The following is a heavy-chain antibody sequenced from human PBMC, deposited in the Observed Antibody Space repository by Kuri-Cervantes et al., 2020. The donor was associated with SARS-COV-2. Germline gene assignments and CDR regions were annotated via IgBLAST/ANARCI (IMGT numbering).Heavy chain of an antibody. J-gene: IGHJ3*01. D-gene: IGHD1-1*01. CDR1: GFTFNAYS. CDR2: ISSNGETT. V-gene: IGHV3-64D*06. Sequence: GESLKISCSAFGFTFNAYSMHWVRQAPGKGLEYVSAISSNGETTYYADSVKGRFIISRDNSKNTLFLQMSGLRAEDTAVYFCVTRGGSEAFDVWGQGTMVTVSS. CDR3: VTRGGSEAFDV.